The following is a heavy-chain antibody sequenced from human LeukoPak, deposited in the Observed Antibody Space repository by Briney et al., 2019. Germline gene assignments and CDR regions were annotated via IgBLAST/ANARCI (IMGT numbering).Heavy chain of an antibody. D-gene: IGHD5-24*01. CDR3: AKDRDGDGGY. CDR2: ISGSGGST. CDR1: GFTSISVA. J-gene: IGHJ4*02. Sequence: GGSLRLSCVDSGFTSISVAMSWVRQAPGKGLEWVSAISGSGGSTYYADSVKGRFTISRDNSKNTLYLQMNSLRAEDTAVYYCAKDRDGDGGYWGQGTLVTVSS. V-gene: IGHV3-23*01.